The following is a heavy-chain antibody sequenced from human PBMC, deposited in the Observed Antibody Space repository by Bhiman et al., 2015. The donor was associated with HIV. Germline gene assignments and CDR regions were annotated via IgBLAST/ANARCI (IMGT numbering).Heavy chain of an antibody. Sequence: VQLVESGGGVVQPGRSLRLSCAASGFTFSTSGMHWVRQAPGKGLEWVANIKQDGSEKYYVDSVKGRFTISRDNAKNSLFLQMNSLRAEDTAVYYCARGPWWLLHYYLDYWGQGTLVTVSS. CDR3: ARGPWWLLHYYLDY. D-gene: IGHD2-15*01. V-gene: IGHV3-7*05. CDR2: IKQDGSEK. J-gene: IGHJ4*02. CDR1: GFTFSTSG.